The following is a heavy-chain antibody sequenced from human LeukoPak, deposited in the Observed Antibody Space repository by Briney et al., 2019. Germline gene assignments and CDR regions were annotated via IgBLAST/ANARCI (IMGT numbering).Heavy chain of an antibody. CDR2: IYYSGGT. J-gene: IGHJ4*02. D-gene: IGHD6-13*01. CDR1: GGSVSSGSYY. CDR3: ASRQYSSSWSRPGRWGY. V-gene: IGHV4-61*01. Sequence: PSETLSLTCTVSGGSVSSGSYYWSWIRQPPGKGLEWIGYIYYSGGTNYNPSLKSRVTMSVDKSKNQFSLKLSSVTAADTAVYYCASRQYSSSWSRPGRWGYWGQGTLVTVSS.